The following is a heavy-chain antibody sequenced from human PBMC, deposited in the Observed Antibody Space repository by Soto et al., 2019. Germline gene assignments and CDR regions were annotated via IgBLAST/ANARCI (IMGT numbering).Heavy chain of an antibody. Sequence: SETLSLTCAVSSGSISSSNWWSWVRQPPGKGLEWIGEIYHSGSTNYNPSLKSRVTISVDKSKNQFSLKLSSVTAADTAVYYCARGGAIAARPDLSDYYYMDVWGKGTTVTVSS. J-gene: IGHJ6*03. V-gene: IGHV4-4*02. D-gene: IGHD6-6*01. CDR3: ARGGAIAARPDLSDYYYMDV. CDR2: IYHSGST. CDR1: SGSISSSNW.